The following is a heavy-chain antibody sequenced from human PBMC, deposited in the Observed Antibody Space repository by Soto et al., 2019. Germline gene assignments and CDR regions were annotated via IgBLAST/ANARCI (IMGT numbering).Heavy chain of an antibody. CDR1: GFTFSIYA. D-gene: IGHD2-15*01. Sequence: GGSLRLSCAASGFTFSIYAMSWVRQAPGKGLEWVSAISPSGGDTYYADSVTGRFTISRDNSRDTLYLQMNSLRADDTAVYYCVKSDRKDFWGQGTLVTVS. J-gene: IGHJ4*02. CDR2: ISPSGGDT. V-gene: IGHV3-23*01. CDR3: VKSDRKDF.